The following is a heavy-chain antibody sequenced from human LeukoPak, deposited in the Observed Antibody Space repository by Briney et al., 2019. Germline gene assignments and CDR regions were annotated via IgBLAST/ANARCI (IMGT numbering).Heavy chain of an antibody. CDR1: GYTFSGYY. CDR2: IKPDSGDT. CDR3: VRDRPHNWFDP. J-gene: IGHJ5*02. Sequence: ASVKVSCKAFGYTFSGYYIHWVRQAPGQGLEWMGLIKPDSGDTNYAQNFRGRVTMTRDTSITTAYMELNRLTSDDTAVYYCVRDRPHNWFDPWGQGTLVTVSS. V-gene: IGHV1-2*02.